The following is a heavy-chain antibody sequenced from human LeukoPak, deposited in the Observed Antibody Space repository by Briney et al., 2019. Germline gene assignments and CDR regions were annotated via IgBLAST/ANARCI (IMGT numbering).Heavy chain of an antibody. CDR2: IYHSGST. D-gene: IGHD2-2*02. V-gene: IGHV4-38-2*01. J-gene: IGHJ5*02. CDR1: GYSISSGYY. CDR3: ARGGRCSSTSCYKSWFDP. Sequence: SETLSLTRAVSGYSISSGYYWGWIRQPPGKGLEWIGSIYHSGSTYYNPSLKSRVTISVDTSKNQFSLNLSSVTAADTAVYYCARGGRCSSTSCYKSWFDPWGQGTLVTVSS.